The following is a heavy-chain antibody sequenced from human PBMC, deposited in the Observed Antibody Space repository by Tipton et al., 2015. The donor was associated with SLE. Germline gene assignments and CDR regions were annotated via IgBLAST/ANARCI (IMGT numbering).Heavy chain of an antibody. Sequence: SLRLPCAASGFTFSSYSMNWVRQAPGKGLEWVSSISSSSSYIYYADSVKGRFTISRDNAKNSLYLQMNSLRAEDTAVYYCAKLGGDYGWGQGTLVTVSS. CDR2: ISSSSSYI. D-gene: IGHD4-17*01. V-gene: IGHV3-21*04. CDR1: GFTFSSYS. CDR3: AKLGGDYG. J-gene: IGHJ4*02.